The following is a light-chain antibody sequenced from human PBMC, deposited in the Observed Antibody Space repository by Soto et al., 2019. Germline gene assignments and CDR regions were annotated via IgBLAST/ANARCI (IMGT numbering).Light chain of an antibody. J-gene: IGKJ1*01. V-gene: IGKV1-13*02. CDR1: QGISSA. CDR3: QHYNSYSEA. Sequence: AIQLTQSRSSLSASGGDRFTITCLASQGISSALVWYQQGPGKAPKLLIYDASTLESGVPSRFSGSGSGTEFTLTISSLQPDDFATYYCQHYNSYSEAFGQGTKVDI. CDR2: DAS.